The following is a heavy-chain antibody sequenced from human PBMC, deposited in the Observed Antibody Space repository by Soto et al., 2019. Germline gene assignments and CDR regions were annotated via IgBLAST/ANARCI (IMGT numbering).Heavy chain of an antibody. J-gene: IGHJ4*02. V-gene: IGHV1-18*01. CDR3: ARTYLGYCSGGSCRYFDY. CDR2: ISAYNGNT. Sequence: GASVKVSCKASGYTFTSYGISWARQAPGQGLEWMGWISAYNGNTNYAQKLQGRVTMTTDTSTSTAYMELRSLRSDDTAVYYCARTYLGYCSGGSCRYFDYWGQGTLVTVSS. CDR1: GYTFTSYG. D-gene: IGHD2-15*01.